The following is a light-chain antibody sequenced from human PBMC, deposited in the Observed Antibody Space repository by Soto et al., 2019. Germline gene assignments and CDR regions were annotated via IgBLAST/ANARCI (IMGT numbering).Light chain of an antibody. Sequence: DIQMTRSPSTLSASVGDRVTITCRASQSISRWLAWYQQKPGKAPKLLIYDASSLESGVPTRFSGSGSGTEFILTFCSLHPDDFATFYCQHYNMLGTFGQGTKVDIK. CDR3: QHYNMLGT. V-gene: IGKV1-5*01. CDR1: QSISRW. J-gene: IGKJ1*01. CDR2: DAS.